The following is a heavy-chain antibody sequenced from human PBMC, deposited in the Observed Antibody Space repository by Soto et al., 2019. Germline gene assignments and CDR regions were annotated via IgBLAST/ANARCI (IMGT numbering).Heavy chain of an antibody. J-gene: IGHJ4*02. CDR1: GYTFTSYY. D-gene: IGHD6-13*01. V-gene: IGHV1-2*02. Sequence: GASVKVSCKASGYTFTSYYMHWVRQAPGQGLEWMGWTNPNSGGTNYAQKFQGRVTMTRDTSISTAYMELSRLRSDDTAVYYCARGIAAAAPFDYWGQGTLVTVSS. CDR3: ARGIAAAAPFDY. CDR2: TNPNSGGT.